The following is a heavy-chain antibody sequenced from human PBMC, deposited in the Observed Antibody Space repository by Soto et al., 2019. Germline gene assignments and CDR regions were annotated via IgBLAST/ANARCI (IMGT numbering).Heavy chain of an antibody. CDR3: ARVIYPTVTANYYYYGMDV. J-gene: IGHJ6*02. D-gene: IGHD4-17*01. Sequence: QVQLVESGGGVVQPGRSLRLSCAASGFTFSSYGMHWVRQAPGKGLEWVAVIWYDGSNKYYADSVKGRFTISRDNSKNALYLQMNSLIAEDTAVYYCARVIYPTVTANYYYYGMDVWGQGTTVTVSS. CDR1: GFTFSSYG. CDR2: IWYDGSNK. V-gene: IGHV3-33*01.